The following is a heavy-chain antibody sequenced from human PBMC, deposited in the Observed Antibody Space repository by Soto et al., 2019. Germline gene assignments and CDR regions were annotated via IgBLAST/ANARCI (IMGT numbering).Heavy chain of an antibody. J-gene: IGHJ6*02. Sequence: SETLSLTCAVYGGSFSGYYWSWIRQPPGKGLEWIGEINHSGSTNYNPSLKSRVTISVDTSKNQFSLKLSSVTAADTAVYYCARGGGSSWYYYYYYGMXVWGPGTSVTLSS. CDR2: INHSGST. D-gene: IGHD6-13*01. CDR3: ARGGGSSWYYYYYYGMXV. CDR1: GGSFSGYY. V-gene: IGHV4-34*01.